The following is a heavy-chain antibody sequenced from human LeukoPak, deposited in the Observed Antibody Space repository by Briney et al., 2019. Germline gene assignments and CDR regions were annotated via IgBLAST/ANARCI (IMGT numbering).Heavy chain of an antibody. D-gene: IGHD3-10*01. CDR3: AKGVGYGSGSYSDY. J-gene: IGHJ4*02. CDR2: ISWNSGSI. CDR1: GFTFDDYA. Sequence: GGSLRLSCAASGFTFDDYAMHWVRQAPGKGLEWVSGISWNSGSIGYADSVKGRFTISRDNAKNSLYLQMDSLRAEDTALYYCAKGVGYGSGSYSDYWGQGTLVTVSS. V-gene: IGHV3-9*01.